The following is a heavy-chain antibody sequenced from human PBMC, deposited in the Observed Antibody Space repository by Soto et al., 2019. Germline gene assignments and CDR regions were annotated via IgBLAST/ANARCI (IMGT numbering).Heavy chain of an antibody. V-gene: IGHV4-61*05. CDR2: IYYSGST. J-gene: IGHJ4*02. Sequence: PSETLSLTCSVSGGSITGGSISRTTYYWGWMRQPPGKGLEWIGYIYYSGSTNYNPSLKSRVTISVDTSKNQFSLKMSSVTAADTAVYYCARLATRYYFDYWGQGTLVTVSS. D-gene: IGHD1-1*01. CDR1: GGSISRTTYY. CDR3: ARLATRYYFDY.